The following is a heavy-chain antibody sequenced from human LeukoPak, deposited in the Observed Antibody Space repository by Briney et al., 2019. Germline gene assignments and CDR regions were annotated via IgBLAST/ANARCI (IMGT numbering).Heavy chain of an antibody. V-gene: IGHV3-53*05. Sequence: GGSLRLSCAASAFTVSSNYMSWVRQAPGKGLEWVSLIYSGGSTDYADSVKGRFTISRDNAKNSLYLQMNSLRAEDTALYYCAKVPKYSSGWYADLYFQHWGQGTLVTVSS. J-gene: IGHJ1*01. CDR1: AFTVSSNY. D-gene: IGHD6-19*01. CDR2: IYSGGST. CDR3: AKVPKYSSGWYADLYFQH.